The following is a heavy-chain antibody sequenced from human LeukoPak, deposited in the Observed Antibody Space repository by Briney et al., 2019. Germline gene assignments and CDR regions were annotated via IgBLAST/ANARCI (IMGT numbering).Heavy chain of an antibody. V-gene: IGHV6-1*01. J-gene: IGHJ4*02. Sequence: SQTLSLTCAISVDSVSSNSAAWNWIRQSPSRGLEWLGRTYYRSKWYNDYAVSLKSRITINPDTSKNHFSLQLNSVTPEDTAVYYCAREGPRIGYSDSTGYYYWGQGTLVTVSS. CDR3: AREGPRIGYSDSTGYYY. CDR1: VDSVSSNSAA. CDR2: TYYRSKWYN. D-gene: IGHD3-22*01.